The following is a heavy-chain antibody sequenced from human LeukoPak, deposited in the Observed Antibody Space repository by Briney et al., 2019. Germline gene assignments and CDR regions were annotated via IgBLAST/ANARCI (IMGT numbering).Heavy chain of an antibody. CDR3: AKDILVNIVVVPAATDYGMDV. J-gene: IGHJ6*02. Sequence: PGRSLRLSCAASGFTFSSNAMSWVRQAPGKGLEWVSAVSGSGGSTFYADSVKGRFTISRDNSKNTLYLQMNSLRAEDTAVYYCAKDILVNIVVVPAATDYGMDVWGQGTTVTVSS. CDR1: GFTFSSNA. V-gene: IGHV3-23*01. D-gene: IGHD2-2*01. CDR2: VSGSGGST.